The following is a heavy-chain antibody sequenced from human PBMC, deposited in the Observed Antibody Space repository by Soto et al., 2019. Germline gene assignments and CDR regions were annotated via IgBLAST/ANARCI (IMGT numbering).Heavy chain of an antibody. J-gene: IGHJ6*02. V-gene: IGHV3-9*01. CDR2: ISWNSGTI. CDR1: GFTFDDYA. Sequence: EVQLVESGGGLIQSGRSLRLSCAASGFTFDDYAMHWVRQAPGKGLEWVSGISWNSGTIGYADSVKGRFTISRDNARNSLYLQINSLQLQDTALYYCAKDMTAGYYYGHPWYYGMDVWGQGTTVIVSS. D-gene: IGHD5-18*01. CDR3: AKDMTAGYYYGHPWYYGMDV.